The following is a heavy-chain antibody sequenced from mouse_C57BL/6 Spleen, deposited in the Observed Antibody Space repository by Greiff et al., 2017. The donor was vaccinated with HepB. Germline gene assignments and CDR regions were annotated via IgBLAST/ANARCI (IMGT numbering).Heavy chain of an antibody. J-gene: IGHJ2*01. V-gene: IGHV1-80*01. Sequence: QVQLQQSGAELVKPGASVKISCKASGYAFSSYWMNWVKQRPGKGLEWIGQIYPGDGDTNYNGKFKGKATLTADKSSSTAYMQLSSLTSEDSAVYFCARMTKGSYYFDYWGQGTTLTVSS. CDR3: ARMTKGSYYFDY. CDR2: IYPGDGDT. D-gene: IGHD2-13*01. CDR1: GYAFSSYW.